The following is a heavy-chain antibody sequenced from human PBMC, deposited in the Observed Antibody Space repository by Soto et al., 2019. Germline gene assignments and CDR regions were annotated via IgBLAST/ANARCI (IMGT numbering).Heavy chain of an antibody. V-gene: IGHV4-59*01. CDR1: GGSMSSYY. D-gene: IGHD3-22*01. CDR2: IYYSGST. Sequence: QVQLQESGPGLVKPSKTLSLTCTVSGGSMSSYYWSWIRQHPGKGLEWIGYIYYSGSTNYNPSLKSRVTISVDTSKNQFSLKLSSVTAADTAVYYCARVYYDSSGHQFDYWGQGTLVTVSS. J-gene: IGHJ4*02. CDR3: ARVYYDSSGHQFDY.